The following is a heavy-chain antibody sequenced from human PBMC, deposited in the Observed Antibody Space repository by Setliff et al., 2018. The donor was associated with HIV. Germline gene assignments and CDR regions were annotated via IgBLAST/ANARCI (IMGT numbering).Heavy chain of an antibody. D-gene: IGHD2-8*01. CDR1: GYSISRGFY. CDR2: IYHSGST. V-gene: IGHV4-38-2*02. J-gene: IGHJ5*02. CDR3: ARDAPTVYANGWFDP. Sequence: SETLSLTCAVSGYSISRGFYWGWIRQPPGKGLEWIGSIYHSGSTYYNPSLRSRVTISVDTSKNQFSLKLSSVTAADTAVYYCARDAPTVYANGWFDPWGQGTQVTVTS.